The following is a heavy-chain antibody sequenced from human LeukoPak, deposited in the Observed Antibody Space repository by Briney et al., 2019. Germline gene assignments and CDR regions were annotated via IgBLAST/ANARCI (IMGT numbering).Heavy chain of an antibody. CDR3: AREHYDSSGYFNFDY. CDR1: GFTFSSYS. D-gene: IGHD3-22*01. V-gene: IGHV3-21*01. CDR2: ISSSSSYI. J-gene: IGHJ4*02. Sequence: GGSLRLSCAASGFTFSSYSMNWVRQAPGKGLEWVSSISSSSSYIYYADSVKGRFTISRDNAKNSLYLQMNSLRAEDTAVYYCAREHYDSSGYFNFDYWGQGTLVTVSS.